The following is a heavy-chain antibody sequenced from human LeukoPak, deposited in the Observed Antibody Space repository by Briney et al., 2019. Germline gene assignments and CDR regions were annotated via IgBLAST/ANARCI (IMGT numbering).Heavy chain of an antibody. CDR3: ARDRDYSSSSLDV. J-gene: IGHJ6*04. D-gene: IGHD6-13*01. Sequence: GASVKVSCKASGYTFTGYYMHWVRQAPGQGLEWMGWINPNSGGTNYAQKFQGRVTMTRDTSISTAYMKLSRLRSDDTAVYYCARDRDYSSSSLDVWGKGTTVTVSS. CDR1: GYTFTGYY. V-gene: IGHV1-2*02. CDR2: INPNSGGT.